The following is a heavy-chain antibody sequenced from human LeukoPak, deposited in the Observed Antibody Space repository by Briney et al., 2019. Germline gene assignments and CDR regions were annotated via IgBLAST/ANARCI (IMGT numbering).Heavy chain of an antibody. CDR2: INAGNGNT. CDR3: ARERVVKSYYYYGMDV. J-gene: IGHJ6*02. D-gene: IGHD4-23*01. V-gene: IGHV1-3*01. CDR1: GYTFTNYA. Sequence: ASVKISCKASGYTFTNYAMQWVRQAPGQRLEWMGWINAGNGNTKYSQKFQGRVTITRDTSASTAYMELSSLRSEDTAVYYCARERVVKSYYYYGMDVWGQGTTVTVSS.